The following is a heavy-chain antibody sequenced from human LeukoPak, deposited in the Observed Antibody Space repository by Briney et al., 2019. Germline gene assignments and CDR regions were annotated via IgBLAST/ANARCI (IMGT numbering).Heavy chain of an antibody. Sequence: PSETLSPTCTVSGDSISSYYWSWIRQPPGKGLEWIGYIYYSGSTNYNPSLKSRVTISVDTSKNQFSLKLSSVTAADTAVYYCARGSATIPDYWGQGTLVTVSS. CDR3: ARGSATIPDY. J-gene: IGHJ4*02. V-gene: IGHV4-59*01. D-gene: IGHD2-21*01. CDR1: GDSISSYY. CDR2: IYYSGST.